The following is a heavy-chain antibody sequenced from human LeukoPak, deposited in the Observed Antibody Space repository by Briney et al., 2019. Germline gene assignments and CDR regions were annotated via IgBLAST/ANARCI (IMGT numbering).Heavy chain of an antibody. CDR1: GFTFSDYY. D-gene: IGHD3-22*01. J-gene: IGHJ3*02. Sequence: GGSLRLSCAASGFTFSDYYMSWVSQAPGKGLEWVSAISGSGGSTYYADSVKGRFTISRDNSKNTLYLQMNSLRAEDTAVYYCAKGALETWYDSYAFDIWGQGTMVTVSS. CDR3: AKGALETWYDSYAFDI. CDR2: ISGSGGST. V-gene: IGHV3-23*01.